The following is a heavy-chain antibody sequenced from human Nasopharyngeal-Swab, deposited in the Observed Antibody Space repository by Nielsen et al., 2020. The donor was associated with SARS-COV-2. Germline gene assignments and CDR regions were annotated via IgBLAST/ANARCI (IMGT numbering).Heavy chain of an antibody. CDR2: ISTYNGNT. CDR1: GYTFINYA. J-gene: IGHJ4*02. CDR3: AKGVGPLDY. V-gene: IGHV1-18*01. Sequence: ASVKVSCKASGYTFINYAITWVRQAPGQGLEWMGWISTYNGNTNYAQNLQGRVTMTTDTSTSTAYMELRSLRSDDTAVYYCAKGVGPLDYWGQGTLVTVSS.